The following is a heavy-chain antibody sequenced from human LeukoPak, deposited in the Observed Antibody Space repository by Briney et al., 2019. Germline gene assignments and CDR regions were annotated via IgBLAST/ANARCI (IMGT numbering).Heavy chain of an antibody. CDR3: AKLLEYTSSSPRFDP. V-gene: IGHV1-2*02. D-gene: IGHD6-6*01. CDR1: GYTFTSYG. Sequence: ASVKVSCKASGYTFTSYGISWVRQAPGQGLEWMGWINPNSGATNYAQKFQGRVTMTRDTSISTAYMELSRLRSDDTAVYYCAKLLEYTSSSPRFDPWGQGTLVTVSS. CDR2: INPNSGAT. J-gene: IGHJ5*02.